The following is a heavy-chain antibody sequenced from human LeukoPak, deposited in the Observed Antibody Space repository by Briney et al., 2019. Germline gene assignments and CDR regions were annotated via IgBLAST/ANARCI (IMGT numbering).Heavy chain of an antibody. CDR1: GYSISSSNY. V-gene: IGHV4-38-2*02. CDR2: FYQSGTT. CDR3: ARESSRRVQLLSRLEVNWFDP. Sequence: SETLSLTCSVSGYSISSSNYWGWIRQPPGKGLEWIGSFYQSGTTYYNPSLRSRVTISVDTSKNQFSLKLSSVTAADTAIFYCARESSRRVQLLSRLEVNWFDPWGQGTLVTVSS. D-gene: IGHD2-2*01. J-gene: IGHJ5*02.